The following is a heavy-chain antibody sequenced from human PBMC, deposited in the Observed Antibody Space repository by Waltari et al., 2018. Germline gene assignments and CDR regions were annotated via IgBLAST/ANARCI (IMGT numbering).Heavy chain of an antibody. CDR3: ARQGVCTGRYCYFDY. J-gene: IGHJ4*02. D-gene: IGHD2-8*02. Sequence: EVQLVESGGTLVQPGGSLRLSCAASGFTFGGYWMSWVRQAPGKGLGWVANLKQDESEKFYVDSVKGRFTISRDNAKNSLFLQMNSLRAEDTAVYYCARQGVCTGRYCYFDYWGQGTLVTVSS. CDR2: LKQDESEK. CDR1: GFTFGGYW. V-gene: IGHV3-7*01.